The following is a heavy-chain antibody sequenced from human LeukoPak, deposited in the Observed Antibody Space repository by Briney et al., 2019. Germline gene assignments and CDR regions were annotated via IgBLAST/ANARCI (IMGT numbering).Heavy chain of an antibody. CDR3: ARAEWVPLSGYWFDP. Sequence: SETLSLTCTVSGGSISSYYWSWIRQPPGKGLEWIGYIYYSGSTNYNPSLKSRVTISVDTSKNQFSLKLSSVTAADTAVYYCARAEWVPLSGYWFDPWGQGTLVTVSS. CDR2: IYYSGST. CDR1: GGSISSYY. D-gene: IGHD5-12*01. J-gene: IGHJ5*02. V-gene: IGHV4-59*01.